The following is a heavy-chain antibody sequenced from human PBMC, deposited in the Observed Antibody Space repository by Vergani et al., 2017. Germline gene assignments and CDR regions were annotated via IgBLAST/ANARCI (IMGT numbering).Heavy chain of an antibody. CDR2: INTDTGNP. D-gene: IGHD1-1*01. J-gene: IGHJ6*02. CDR3: ARAVRRVWDYYGLDV. Sequence: QVQLVQSGAEVKKPGASVKVSCKASGYTFTNHAMNWVRQAPGQGLEWMGWINTDTGNPTYAQGFTGRFVFSLDTSVSTAYLQISGLKADDTAAYYCARAVRRVWDYYGLDVWGQGTTVTVSS. CDR1: GYTFTNHA. V-gene: IGHV7-4-1*02.